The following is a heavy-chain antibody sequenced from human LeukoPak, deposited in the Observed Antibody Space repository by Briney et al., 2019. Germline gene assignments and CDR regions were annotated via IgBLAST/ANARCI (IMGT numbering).Heavy chain of an antibody. Sequence: KPGGSLRLSGAASGFTFSSYSMNGVRQAPGKGLEWGSSISSSSSYIYYADSVKGRFTISRNNPKTSLYLQMNSLRAEDTAVYYCAXGXSFGVVTKSIXXFXHWGQGPLXTXXS. J-gene: IGHJ1*01. V-gene: IGHV3-21*01. CDR1: GFTFSSYS. CDR2: ISSSSSYI. CDR3: AXGXSFGVVTKSIXXFXH. D-gene: IGHD3-3*01.